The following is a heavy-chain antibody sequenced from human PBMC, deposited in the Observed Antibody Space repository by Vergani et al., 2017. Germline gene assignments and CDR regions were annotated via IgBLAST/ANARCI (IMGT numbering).Heavy chain of an antibody. D-gene: IGHD3-3*01. Sequence: QVQLVESGGGVVQPGRSLRLSCAASGFTFSSYAMHWVRQAPGKGPEWVAVISSDGSNKYYADSWKGRFTISRDNSKNTLYLQMNSLRAEDTAVSYCAREGRITIFGLVIKSWFDPWGQGTLVTVSS. CDR3: AREGRITIFGLVIKSWFDP. J-gene: IGHJ5*02. CDR1: GFTFSSYA. CDR2: ISSDGSNK. V-gene: IGHV3-30*01.